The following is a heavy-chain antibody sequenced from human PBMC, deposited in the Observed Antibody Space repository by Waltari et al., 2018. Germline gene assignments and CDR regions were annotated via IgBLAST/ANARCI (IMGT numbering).Heavy chain of an antibody. CDR2: TRNKANSYLT. D-gene: IGHD4-4*01. V-gene: IGHV3-72*01. Sequence: EVQLVESGGGLVQPGGSLRLSCAASGFSFNAYYMDWVRQAPGKGLEWIGRTRNKANSYLTEYAASVKGRFTISRDESKTSLYLQMNNLKTEDTAVYYCARGPYNNLPFLEFWGQGTPVTVSS. J-gene: IGHJ4*02. CDR1: GFSFNAYY. CDR3: ARGPYNNLPFLEF.